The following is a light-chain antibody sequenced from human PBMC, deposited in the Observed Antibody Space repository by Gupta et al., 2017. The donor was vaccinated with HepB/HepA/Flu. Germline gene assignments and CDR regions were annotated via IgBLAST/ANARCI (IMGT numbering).Light chain of an antibody. Sequence: QTVVTQEPSFSVSPGGTVTLTCGLNSGSVSTSYYPSWYQQTPGQTPRTLIYNTNTRSSGVPDRFSGSILGNKAALTITGAQAHDESDYYCVLYMGGGVSVFGGGTKLTVL. CDR2: NTN. J-gene: IGLJ3*02. V-gene: IGLV8-61*01. CDR1: SGSVSTSYY. CDR3: VLYMGGGVSV.